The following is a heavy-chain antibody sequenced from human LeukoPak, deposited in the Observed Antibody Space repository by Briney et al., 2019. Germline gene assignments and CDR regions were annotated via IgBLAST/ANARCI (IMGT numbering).Heavy chain of an antibody. D-gene: IGHD5-18*01. V-gene: IGHV1-2*02. CDR3: ASTSGYSYGLDY. Sequence: GGSVKVSCKASGYTFTGYYMHWVRQALGQGLEWMGWINPNSGGTNYAQKFQGRVTMTRDTSISTAYMELSRLRSDDTAGYYCASTSGYSYGLDYWGQGTLVTVSS. J-gene: IGHJ4*02. CDR1: GYTFTGYY. CDR2: INPNSGGT.